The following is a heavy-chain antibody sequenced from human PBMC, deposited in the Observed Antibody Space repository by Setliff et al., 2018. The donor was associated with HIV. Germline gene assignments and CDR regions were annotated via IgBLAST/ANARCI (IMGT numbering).Heavy chain of an antibody. CDR2: IYYSGST. CDR1: GGSISSYY. V-gene: IGHV4-59*12. J-gene: IGHJ4*02. Sequence: SETLSLTCTVSGGSISSYYWSWIRQPPGRGLEWIGYIYYSGSTNYSPSLKSRVTISLDTSKKLVYLEMNSLKVEDTAVYYCARDATRGGDFDFWGQGTLVTVSS. CDR3: ARDATRGGDFDF. D-gene: IGHD1-26*01.